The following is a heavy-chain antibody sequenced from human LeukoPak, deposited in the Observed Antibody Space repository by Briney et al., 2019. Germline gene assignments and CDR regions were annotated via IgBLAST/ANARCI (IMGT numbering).Heavy chain of an antibody. CDR3: ARSRLLENWFDP. D-gene: IGHD3-10*01. V-gene: IGHV4-39*07. Sequence: PSETLSLTCTVSGGSINSSPYYWGWIRQPPGKGLEWVGSIFHSGSTYYNPSLKSRVTISVDTSKNQFSLKLSSVTAADTAVYYCARSRLLENWFDPWGQGTLVTVSS. J-gene: IGHJ5*02. CDR1: GGSINSSPYY. CDR2: IFHSGST.